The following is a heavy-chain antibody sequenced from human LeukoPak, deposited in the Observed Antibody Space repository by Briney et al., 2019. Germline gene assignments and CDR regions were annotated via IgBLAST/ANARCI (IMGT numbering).Heavy chain of an antibody. CDR2: IYHSGST. CDR3: ARVWYDSSGYYPYYFDY. J-gene: IGHJ4*02. Sequence: SETLSLTCTVSGYSISSGYYWGWIRQPPGKGLEWIGSIYHSGSTYYNPSLKSRVTISVDTSKNQFSLKLSSVTAADTAVYYCARVWYDSSGYYPYYFDYWGQGTLVTVSS. D-gene: IGHD3-22*01. CDR1: GYSISSGYY. V-gene: IGHV4-38-2*02.